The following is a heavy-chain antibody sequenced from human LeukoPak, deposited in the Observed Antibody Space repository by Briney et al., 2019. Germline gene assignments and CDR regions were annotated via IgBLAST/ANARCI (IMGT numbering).Heavy chain of an antibody. J-gene: IGHJ3*02. D-gene: IGHD6-6*01. V-gene: IGHV3-21*01. Sequence: GGSLRLSCVASGFTFSSYNMHWVRQAPGKGLEWVSSIKSSGAYIYYADSVKGRFTISRDNAKYSVFLHMNSLRAEDTALYYCSRETSSHSFDIWGQGTVVTVSS. CDR2: IKSSGAYI. CDR1: GFTFSSYN. CDR3: SRETSSHSFDI.